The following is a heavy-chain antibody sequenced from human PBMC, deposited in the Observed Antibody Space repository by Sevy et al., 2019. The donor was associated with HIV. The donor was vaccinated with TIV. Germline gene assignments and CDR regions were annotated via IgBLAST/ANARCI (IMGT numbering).Heavy chain of an antibody. CDR3: ARDPGYCSSTSCPTGYYYYYGMDV. D-gene: IGHD2-2*01. V-gene: IGHV3-11*01. J-gene: IGHJ6*02. Sequence: GGSLRLSCAASGFTFGDYYMSWIRQAPGKGLEWVSYISSNGSAIYYADSVKGRFTNSRDKAKNSLYLQMNSLRAEDTTVYYCARDPGYCSSTSCPTGYYYYYGMDVWGQGTTVTVSS. CDR2: ISSNGSAI. CDR1: GFTFGDYY.